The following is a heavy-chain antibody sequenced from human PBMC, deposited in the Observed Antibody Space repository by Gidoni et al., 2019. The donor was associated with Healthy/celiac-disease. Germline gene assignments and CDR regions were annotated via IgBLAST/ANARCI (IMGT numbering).Heavy chain of an antibody. CDR1: GYTVTSYG. V-gene: IGHV1-18*01. D-gene: IGHD4-17*01. CDR3: ARRVGSYGDYADFDY. Sequence: QVQMVNSGAEVKTLGASVTVSCKAYGYTVTSYGISGVRQTPGQGLEGMGWVSAYNCNPNYAQKLHGRVTMTTDTSSSTAYMDLRSLISDDTAVYYCARRVGSYGDYADFDYWVQGTLVTVSS. J-gene: IGHJ4*02. CDR2: VSAYNCNP.